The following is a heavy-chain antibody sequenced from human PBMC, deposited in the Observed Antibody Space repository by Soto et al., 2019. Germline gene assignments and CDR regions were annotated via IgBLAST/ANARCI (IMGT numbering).Heavy chain of an antibody. D-gene: IGHD1-26*01. CDR3: ARDPGTYSGSYRY. Sequence: AAVKDTCKASGYTFITYGRSWVRQAPGQGLEWMGCISAYNGNTKNAQKLQGRVTMTTDTSSRTVYMALRSLISDESAVYYCARDPGTYSGSYRYWGQGTLVTVSS. CDR1: GYTFITYG. V-gene: IGHV1-18*04. CDR2: ISAYNGNT. J-gene: IGHJ4*02.